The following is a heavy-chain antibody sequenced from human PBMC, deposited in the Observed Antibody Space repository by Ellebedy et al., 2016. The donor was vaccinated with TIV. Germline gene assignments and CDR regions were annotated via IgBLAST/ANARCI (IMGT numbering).Heavy chain of an antibody. Sequence: SETLSLXXTVSGGSISSYYWTWIRQPPGKGLEWIGHIYYSGSTSYNPSLKSRVTISVDTSRNLFSLKLTSVTAADTAVYYCARALGSDYGDFSYFDYWGQGTLVTVSS. J-gene: IGHJ4*02. V-gene: IGHV4-59*01. CDR3: ARALGSDYGDFSYFDY. D-gene: IGHD4-17*01. CDR1: GGSISSYY. CDR2: IYYSGST.